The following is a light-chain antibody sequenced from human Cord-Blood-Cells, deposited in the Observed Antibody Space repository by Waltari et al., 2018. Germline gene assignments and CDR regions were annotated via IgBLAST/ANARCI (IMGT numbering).Light chain of an antibody. CDR3: QQYGSSPPYT. Sequence: TQSPGTLSLSPGERATLSCRASQSVSSSYLAWYQQTPGQAPRLLIYGASSRATGIPDRFSGSGSGTDFTLTISRLEPEDFAVYYCQQYGSSPPYTFGQGTKLEIK. CDR1: QSVSSSY. V-gene: IGKV3-20*01. J-gene: IGKJ2*01. CDR2: GAS.